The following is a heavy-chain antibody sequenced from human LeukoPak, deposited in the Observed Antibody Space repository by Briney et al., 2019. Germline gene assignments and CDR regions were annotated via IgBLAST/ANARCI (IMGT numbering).Heavy chain of an antibody. CDR1: GYTFPSYF. D-gene: IGHD3-9*01. V-gene: IGHV1-46*01. Sequence: GASVKVSCKASGYTFPSYFMHWVRQAPGQGLEWMGIINPTGGSTTYAQKFQGRVTMTRDTSTSTVYMELSSLRSDDTAVYYCARDHNPYIPIDKFDTYNWFDPWGQGTLVAVSS. CDR2: INPTGGST. CDR3: ARDHNPYIPIDKFDTYNWFDP. J-gene: IGHJ5*02.